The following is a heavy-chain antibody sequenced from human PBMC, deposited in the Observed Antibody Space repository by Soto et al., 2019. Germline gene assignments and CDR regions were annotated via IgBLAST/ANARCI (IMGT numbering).Heavy chain of an antibody. CDR3: ARLTTYYYDSSGYLAPHYGMDV. D-gene: IGHD3-22*01. Sequence: PSETLSLTCTVSGGSISSGGYYWSWIRQHPGKGLEWIGYIYYSGSTYYNPSLKSRVTISVDTSKNQFSLKLSSVTAADTAVYYCARLTTYYYDSSGYLAPHYGMDVWGQGTTVTVYS. J-gene: IGHJ6*02. V-gene: IGHV4-31*03. CDR1: GGSISSGGYY. CDR2: IYYSGST.